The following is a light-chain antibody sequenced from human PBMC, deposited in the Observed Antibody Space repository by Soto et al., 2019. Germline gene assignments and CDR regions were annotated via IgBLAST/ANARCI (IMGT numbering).Light chain of an antibody. CDR3: SSYTGGNPSYV. V-gene: IGLV2-8*01. CDR1: KNDXVVYDF. CDR2: EVV. J-gene: IGLJ1*01. Sequence: QSALTQPPSASGPPGQSVTISCTGTKNDXVVYDFVSWYQHHPGKAPRLIIYEVVKRPSGFPDRFSGSKSGNTASLTVSGLQAADEADYFCSSYTGGNPSYVFGTGTKVTVL.